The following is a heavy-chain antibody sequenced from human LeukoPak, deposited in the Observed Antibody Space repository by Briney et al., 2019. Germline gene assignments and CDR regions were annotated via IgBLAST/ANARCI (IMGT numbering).Heavy chain of an antibody. CDR1: GFAFSSYW. Sequence: GGSLRLSCAASGFAFSSYWMSWVRQAPGKGLEWVANIKQDGSEKYYVDSVKGRFTISRDNAKNSLYLQMNSLRAEDTAVYYCAKVLGRFYYYYYMDVWGEGTTVTISS. CDR3: AKVLGRFYYYYYMDV. V-gene: IGHV3-7*01. D-gene: IGHD1-26*01. J-gene: IGHJ6*03. CDR2: IKQDGSEK.